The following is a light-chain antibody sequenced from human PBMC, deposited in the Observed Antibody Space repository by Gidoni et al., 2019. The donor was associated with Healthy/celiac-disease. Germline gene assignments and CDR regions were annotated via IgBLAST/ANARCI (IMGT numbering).Light chain of an antibody. V-gene: IGKV3-20*01. Sequence: EIVLTQSPGTLSLSPGERVTLSCRASQSVSSSYLAWYQQKPGQAPRLLIYGASSRATGIPDRFSGSGSGPDFTLTISRLEPEDCAVYYCQQYGISPFTFGPGTRVDIK. CDR1: QSVSSSY. CDR2: GAS. CDR3: QQYGISPFT. J-gene: IGKJ3*01.